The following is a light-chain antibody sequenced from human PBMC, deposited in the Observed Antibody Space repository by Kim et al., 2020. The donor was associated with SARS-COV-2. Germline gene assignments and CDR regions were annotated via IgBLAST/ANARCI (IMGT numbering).Light chain of an antibody. V-gene: IGLV4-60*03. CDR1: SGHSSYI. J-gene: IGLJ3*02. Sequence: QPVLTQSSSASASLGSSVKLTCTLSSGHSSYIIAWHQQQPGKAPRYLMKLEGSGSYNKGSGVPDRFSGSSSGADRYLTISNLQSEDEADYYCETWDSNTLLFGGGTQLTVL. CDR2: LEGSGSY. CDR3: ETWDSNTLL.